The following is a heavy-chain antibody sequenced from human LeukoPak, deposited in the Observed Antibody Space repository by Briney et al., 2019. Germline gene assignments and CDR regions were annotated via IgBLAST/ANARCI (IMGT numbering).Heavy chain of an antibody. CDR2: INPSGGST. J-gene: IGHJ5*02. D-gene: IGHD3-16*01. V-gene: IGHV1-46*01. Sequence: ASVTVSCKASGYTFTSYYMHWVRQAPGQGLEWMGIINPSGGSTSYAQKFQGRVTMTRDTSTSTVYMELSSLRSEDTAVYYCARGQYYDYVWGSYSDWFDPWGQGTLVTVSS. CDR3: ARGQYYDYVWGSYSDWFDP. CDR1: GYTFTSYY.